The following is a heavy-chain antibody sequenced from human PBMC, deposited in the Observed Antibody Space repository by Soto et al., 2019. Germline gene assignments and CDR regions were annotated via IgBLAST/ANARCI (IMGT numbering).Heavy chain of an antibody. Sequence: QVQLVQSGAEVKKPGASVKVSCKASGYTFTSYAMHWVRQAPGQRLEWVGWINAGNGNTKYSQKFQGRVTITRDTSASTAYMELSSLRSEDTAVYYCARVRLLWFGELDAFDIWGQGTMVTVSS. CDR2: INAGNGNT. CDR1: GYTFTSYA. CDR3: ARVRLLWFGELDAFDI. J-gene: IGHJ3*02. V-gene: IGHV1-3*01. D-gene: IGHD3-10*01.